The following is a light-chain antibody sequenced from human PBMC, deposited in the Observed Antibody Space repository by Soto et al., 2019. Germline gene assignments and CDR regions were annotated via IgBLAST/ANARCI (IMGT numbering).Light chain of an antibody. CDR1: QGISTW. Sequence: DIQMTQSPSSVSASVGDRVTITCRASQGISTWLAWYQHKPGKAPKLLIYAASRLQSGVPSRFSGSGSWTDFSLTISSLQPDDFATYDCLSADTCLRSFGPGTKVEIK. V-gene: IGKV1-12*01. CDR3: LSADTCLRS. J-gene: IGKJ3*01. CDR2: AAS.